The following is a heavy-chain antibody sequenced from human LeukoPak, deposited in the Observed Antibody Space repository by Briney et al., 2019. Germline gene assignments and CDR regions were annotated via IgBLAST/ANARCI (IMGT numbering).Heavy chain of an antibody. V-gene: IGHV3-66*01. CDR1: GFTVSSNY. D-gene: IGHD6-19*01. CDR3: ARMSSGWYFDY. J-gene: IGHJ4*02. CDR2: IYSGGST. Sequence: GGSLRLSCAVSGFTVSSNYMSWVRQAPGKGLEWVSVIYSGGSTYYADSVKGGFTISRDNSKNTLYLQMNSLRAEDTAVYYCARMSSGWYFDYWGQGTLVTVSS.